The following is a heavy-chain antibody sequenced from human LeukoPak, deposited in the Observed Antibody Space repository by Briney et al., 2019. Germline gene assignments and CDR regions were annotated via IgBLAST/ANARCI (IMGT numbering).Heavy chain of an antibody. V-gene: IGHV3-73*01. Sequence: GGSLRLSCAASGFTFSGSAMHWVRQASGKGLEWVGRIRSKANSYATAYAASVKGRFTISRDDSKNTAYLQMNSLKTEDTAVYYCTTIPYCSSIDCYGRWGQGTLVTVSS. CDR3: TTIPYCSSIDCYGR. J-gene: IGHJ4*02. CDR1: GFTFSGSA. CDR2: IRSKANSYAT. D-gene: IGHD2-2*01.